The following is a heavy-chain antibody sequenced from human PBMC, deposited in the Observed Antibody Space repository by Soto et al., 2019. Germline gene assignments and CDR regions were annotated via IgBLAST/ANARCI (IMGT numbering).Heavy chain of an antibody. Sequence: GGSLRLSCAASGFTFSSYGMHWVRQAPGKGLEWVAVIWYDGSNKYYADSVKGRFTISRDNSKNTLYLQMNSLRAEDTAVYYCARSLGGAAAGPFDYWGQGTLVTVSS. CDR1: GFTFSSYG. D-gene: IGHD6-13*01. CDR2: IWYDGSNK. V-gene: IGHV3-33*01. J-gene: IGHJ4*02. CDR3: ARSLGGAAAGPFDY.